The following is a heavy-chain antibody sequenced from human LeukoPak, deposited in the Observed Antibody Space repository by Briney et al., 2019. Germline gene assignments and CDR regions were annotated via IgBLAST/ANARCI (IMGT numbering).Heavy chain of an antibody. CDR1: GYTFTSNY. V-gene: IGHV1-46*01. CDR2: IYPRDGST. J-gene: IGHJ4*02. Sequence: ASVKVSCKASGYTFTSNYIHWVRQAPGQGLEWMGMIYPRDGSTSYAQKFQGRVTVARDTSTSTVHMELSGLRSEDTAVYYCARDQEGFDYWGQGTLVTVSS. CDR3: ARDQEGFDY.